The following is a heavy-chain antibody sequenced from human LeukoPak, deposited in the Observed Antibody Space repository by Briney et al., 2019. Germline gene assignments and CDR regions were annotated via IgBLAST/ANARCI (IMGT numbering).Heavy chain of an antibody. J-gene: IGHJ3*02. CDR3: ARAWTTSGDAFDI. CDR2: IYTSGST. D-gene: IGHD4-17*01. V-gene: IGHV4-61*02. CDR1: GGSISSGRYY. Sequence: KTSQTLSLTCTVSGGSISSGRYYWSWIRQPAGKGLEWIGRIYTSGSTNYNPSLKSRVTISVDTSKNQFSLKLSSVTAADTAVYYCARAWTTSGDAFDIWGQGTMVTVSS.